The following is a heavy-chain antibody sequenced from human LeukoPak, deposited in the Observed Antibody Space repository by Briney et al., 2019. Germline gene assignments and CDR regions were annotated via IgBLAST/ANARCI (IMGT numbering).Heavy chain of an antibody. CDR1: GGSISSYY. V-gene: IGHV4-59*12. CDR2: IYYSGST. D-gene: IGHD3-22*01. CDR3: ARDLRYYFDSSGYFYLGFDY. Sequence: PSETLSLTCTVSGGSISSYYWSWIRQPPGKGLEWIGYIYYSGSTNYNPSLKSRFTISVDTSKNQFSLKLTSMTAADTAVYYCARDLRYYFDSSGYFYLGFDYWGQGTLVTVSS. J-gene: IGHJ4*02.